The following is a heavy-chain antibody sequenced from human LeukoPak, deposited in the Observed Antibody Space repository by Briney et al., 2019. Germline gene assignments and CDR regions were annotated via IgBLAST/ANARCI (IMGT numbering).Heavy chain of an antibody. Sequence: GGSLRLSCAASGFTFSAYAMAWVRRPPGRGLEWVSTMALSGGPTHYADAVEGRFTISRDDSKNTLYLQMNSLRAEDAAVYYCAKDLYVDVRWGSAFDIWGQGTVVTVSS. CDR3: AKDLYVDVRWGSAFDI. J-gene: IGHJ3*02. CDR2: MALSGGPT. D-gene: IGHD2-21*01. V-gene: IGHV3-23*01. CDR1: GFTFSAYA.